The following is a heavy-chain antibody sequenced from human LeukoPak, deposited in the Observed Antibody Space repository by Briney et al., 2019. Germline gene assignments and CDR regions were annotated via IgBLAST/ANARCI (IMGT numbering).Heavy chain of an antibody. CDR2: IKEEGSEK. V-gene: IGHV3-7*01. CDR1: GFTFSGYL. J-gene: IGHJ4*02. D-gene: IGHD2-15*01. Sequence: PGGSLRLSCAASGFTFSGYLMSWVRQALGKGLEWVANIKEEGSEKYYVDSVKGRFIISRDNAKNSLYLQMNSLRAEDTAVYYCARDSSAAPHSYWGQGTLVTVFS. CDR3: ARDSSAAPHSY.